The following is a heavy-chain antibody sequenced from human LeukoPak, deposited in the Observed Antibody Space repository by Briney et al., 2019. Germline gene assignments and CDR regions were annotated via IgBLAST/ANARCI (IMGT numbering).Heavy chain of an antibody. CDR2: IKSKTDGGTT. CDR3: TTLFRGHFDY. CDR1: GYSISSGYY. V-gene: IGHV3-15*01. D-gene: IGHD3-16*01. Sequence: PSETLSLTCTVSGYSISSGYYWGWIRQPPGQGLEWVGRIKSKTDGGTTDYAAPVKGRFTISRDDSKNTLYLQMNSLKTEDTAVYYCTTLFRGHFDYWGQGTLVTVSS. J-gene: IGHJ4*02.